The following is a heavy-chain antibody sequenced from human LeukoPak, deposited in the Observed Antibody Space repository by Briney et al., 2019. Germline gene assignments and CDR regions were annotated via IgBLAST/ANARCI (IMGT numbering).Heavy chain of an antibody. CDR2: IYSGGST. CDR3: ARDANGDANEY. CDR1: GFTVSSNY. J-gene: IGHJ4*02. V-gene: IGHV3-53*01. D-gene: IGHD4-17*01. Sequence: GGSLRLSCAASGFTVSSNYMSWVRQAPGKGLEWVSVIYSGGSTYYADSVKGRFTISRDNSKSTLYLQMNSLRAEDTAVYHCARDANGDANEYWGQGTLVTVSS.